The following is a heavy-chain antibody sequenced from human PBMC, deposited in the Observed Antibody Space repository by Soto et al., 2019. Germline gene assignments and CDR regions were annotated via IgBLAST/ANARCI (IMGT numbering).Heavy chain of an antibody. CDR1: GGSISSYY. V-gene: IGHV4-59*07. Sequence: SDTLSLTCTVSGGSISSYYWSWIRQPPGKGLEWIGYIYYSGSTNYNPSLKSRVTISVDTSKNQFSLKLSSVTAADTAVYYCARPHGGSSGWDNWFDPWGQGTLVTVS. CDR2: IYYSGST. CDR3: ARPHGGSSGWDNWFDP. J-gene: IGHJ5*02. D-gene: IGHD6-25*01.